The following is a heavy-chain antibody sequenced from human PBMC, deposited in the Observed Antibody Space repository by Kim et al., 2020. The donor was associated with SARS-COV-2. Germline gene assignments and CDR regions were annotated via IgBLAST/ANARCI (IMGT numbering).Heavy chain of an antibody. D-gene: IGHD3-10*01. V-gene: IGHV3-23*01. CDR1: GFTFNNYA. CDR3: AKVRAMIRGVLDY. Sequence: GGSLRLSCAASGFTFNNYAMSWVRQAPGKGLEWVSAISGNGDVTYYADSEKGRFTISRDNSKNTLYLQMNSLRADDTAVYYCAKVRAMIRGVLDYWGQGT. J-gene: IGHJ4*02. CDR2: ISGNGDVT.